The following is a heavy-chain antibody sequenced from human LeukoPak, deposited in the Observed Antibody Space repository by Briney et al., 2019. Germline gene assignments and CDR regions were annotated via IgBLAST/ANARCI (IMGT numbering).Heavy chain of an antibody. Sequence: PSETLSHTCTVSGGSISSSSYYWGWIRQPPGKGLEWIGSIYYSGSTYYNPSLKSRVTISVDRSKNQFSLKLSSVTAADTAVYYCARDRRYCSSTSCYGSWFDPWGQGTLVTVSS. D-gene: IGHD2-2*01. CDR3: ARDRRYCSSTSCYGSWFDP. CDR1: GGSISSSSYY. V-gene: IGHV4-39*07. CDR2: IYYSGST. J-gene: IGHJ5*02.